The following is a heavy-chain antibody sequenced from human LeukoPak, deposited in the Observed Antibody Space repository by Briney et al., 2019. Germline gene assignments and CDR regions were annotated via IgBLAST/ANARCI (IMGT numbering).Heavy chain of an antibody. V-gene: IGHV4-59*11. CDR1: GGSISSHY. D-gene: IGHD3-10*01. CDR2: IYYSGST. Sequence: SETLSPTCTVSGGSISSHYWSWIRQPPGKGLEWIGYIYYSGSTNYNPSLKSRVTISVDTSKNQFSLKLSSVTAADTAVYYCARGRGWFDPWGQGTLVTVSS. CDR3: ARGRGWFDP. J-gene: IGHJ5*02.